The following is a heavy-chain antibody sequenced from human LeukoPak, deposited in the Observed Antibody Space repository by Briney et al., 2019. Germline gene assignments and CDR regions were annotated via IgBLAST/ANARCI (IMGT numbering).Heavy chain of an antibody. CDR2: ISAYNGNT. Sequence: ASVKVSCKASGYTFTSYGISWVRQAPGQGLEWMGWISAYNGNTNYAQKLQGRVTMTTDTSTSTAYMELRSLRSDDTAVYYCARVPTHDILTGYLSWFDPWGQGTLVTVSS. D-gene: IGHD3-9*01. V-gene: IGHV1-18*01. CDR1: GYTFTSYG. CDR3: ARVPTHDILTGYLSWFDP. J-gene: IGHJ5*02.